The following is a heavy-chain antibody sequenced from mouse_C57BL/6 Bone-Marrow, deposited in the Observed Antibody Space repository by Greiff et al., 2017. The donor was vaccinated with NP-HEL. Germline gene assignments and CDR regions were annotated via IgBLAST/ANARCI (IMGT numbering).Heavy chain of an antibody. Sequence: VQLQQSGAELAKPGASVKLSCKASGYTFTSYWMHWVKQRPGQGLEWIGYINPSSGYTKYTQKFKDKATLTADKSSSTAYMQLSSLTYEDSAVYYCARGPIYYGYDGSPWFAYWVQGTLVTVSA. D-gene: IGHD2-2*01. V-gene: IGHV1-7*01. J-gene: IGHJ3*01. CDR2: INPSSGYT. CDR3: ARGPIYYGYDGSPWFAY. CDR1: GYTFTSYW.